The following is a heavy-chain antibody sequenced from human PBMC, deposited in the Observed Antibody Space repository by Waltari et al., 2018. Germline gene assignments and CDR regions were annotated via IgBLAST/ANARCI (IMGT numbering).Heavy chain of an antibody. CDR1: GFNLSSYS. J-gene: IGHJ4*02. V-gene: IGHV3-21*01. CDR3: ARDRPYYYDSSGYYRPIDY. Sequence: EVQLVESGGGLVKPGGSLRLSWEASGFNLSSYSMNLVRQAPGKGLEWVSSISSSSYIYYADSVKGRFTISRDNAKNSLYLQMNSLRAEDTAVYYCARDRPYYYDSSGYYRPIDYWGQGTLVTVSS. CDR2: ISSSSYI. D-gene: IGHD3-22*01.